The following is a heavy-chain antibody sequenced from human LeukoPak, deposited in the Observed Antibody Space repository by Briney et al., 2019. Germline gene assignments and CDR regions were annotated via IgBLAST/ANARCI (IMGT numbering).Heavy chain of an antibody. V-gene: IGHV4-61*02. CDR2: IYTSGST. Sequence: PSQTLSLTCTVSGGSISSGSYYWSWIRQPAGKGLEWIGRIYTSGSTNYNPSLKSRVTILVDTSKNQFSLKLSSVTAADTAVYYCATQGLDDVWGKGTTVTVSS. CDR1: GGSISSGSYY. J-gene: IGHJ6*04. CDR3: ATQGLDDV.